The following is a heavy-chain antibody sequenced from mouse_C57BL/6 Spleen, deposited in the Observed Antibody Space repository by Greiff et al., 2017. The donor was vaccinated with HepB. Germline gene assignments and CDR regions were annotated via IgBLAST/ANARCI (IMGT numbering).Heavy chain of an antibody. CDR1: GYTFTNYW. CDR3: ARGVPNYGWFAY. CDR2: IYPGGGYT. V-gene: IGHV1-63*01. J-gene: IGHJ3*01. D-gene: IGHD1-1*01. Sequence: QVQLKESGAELVRPGTSVKMSCKASGYTFTNYWIGWAKQRPGHGLEWIGDIYPGGGYTNYNEKFKGKATLTADKSSSTAYMQFSSLTSDDSAIYYCARGVPNYGWFAYWGQGTLVTVSA.